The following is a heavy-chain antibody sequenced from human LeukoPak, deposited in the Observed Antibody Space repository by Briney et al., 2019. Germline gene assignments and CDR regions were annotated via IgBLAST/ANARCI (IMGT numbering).Heavy chain of an antibody. V-gene: IGHV4-59*08. CDR2: IYYSGST. Sequence: PSEALPLTCTVSGGSISSYYWSWIRQPPGKGLEWIGYIYYSGSTNYNPSLKSRVTISVDTSKNQFSLKLSSVTAADTAVYYCASHPLRGGYYYGMDVWGQGTTVTVSS. CDR3: ASHPLRGGYYYGMDV. J-gene: IGHJ6*02. D-gene: IGHD3-10*01. CDR1: GGSISSYY.